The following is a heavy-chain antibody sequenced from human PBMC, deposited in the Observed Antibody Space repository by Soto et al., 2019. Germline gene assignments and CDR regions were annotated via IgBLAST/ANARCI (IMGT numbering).Heavy chain of an antibody. V-gene: IGHV3-7*03. CDR2: IKQDGSEK. Sequence: EVQLVESGGGLVQPGGSLRLSCAASGFTFSSYWMSWVRQAPGKGLEWVANIKQDGSEKYYVDSVKGRFTISRDNAKNTLYRQMNRLRAEDTAVYYCAGEGDMVVVVAATTDGMDVWGQGTTVTVSS. D-gene: IGHD2-15*01. J-gene: IGHJ6*02. CDR3: AGEGDMVVVVAATTDGMDV. CDR1: GFTFSSYW.